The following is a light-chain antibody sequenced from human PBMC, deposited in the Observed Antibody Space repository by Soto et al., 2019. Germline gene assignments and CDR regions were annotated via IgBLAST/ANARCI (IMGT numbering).Light chain of an antibody. CDR1: QGICIY. CDR3: QTYNSAPRT. CDR2: AAS. V-gene: IGKV1-27*01. Sequence: DIQMTQSPSSLSASLGDRVTITCRSSQGICIYLAWYQQKPGQVPKLLIYAASTLQSGVPSRFSGRGSGTDFNLTISSLQPQDFATHYWQTYNSAPRTFGQVTRVEL. J-gene: IGKJ1*01.